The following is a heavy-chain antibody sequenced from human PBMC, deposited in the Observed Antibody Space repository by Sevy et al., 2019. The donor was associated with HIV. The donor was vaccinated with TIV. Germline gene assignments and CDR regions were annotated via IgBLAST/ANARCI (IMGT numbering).Heavy chain of an antibody. Sequence: GGSLRLSCAASAFTFSSYAMHWVRQAPGKGLEWVAVISYDGSNKYYADSVKGRFTISRDNSKNTLYLQMDSLRAEDTAVYYCVREKDYDFWSVLDYWGQGTLVTVSS. CDR3: VREKDYDFWSVLDY. V-gene: IGHV3-30-3*01. CDR1: AFTFSSYA. D-gene: IGHD3-3*01. J-gene: IGHJ4*02. CDR2: ISYDGSNK.